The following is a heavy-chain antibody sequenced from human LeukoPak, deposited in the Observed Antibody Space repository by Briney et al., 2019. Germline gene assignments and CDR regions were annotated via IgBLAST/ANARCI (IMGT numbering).Heavy chain of an antibody. CDR3: TGRDDYGDY. V-gene: IGHV3-73*01. CDR1: GFIFSDSA. Sequence: GGSLRLSCAASGFIFSDSAMHWVRQASGKGLEWIGRIRTNRNNYATAYAASVRGRFTISRDDSKNTAFLEMSSPKTEDTAVHYCTGRDDYGDYWGQGIVVTVSS. J-gene: IGHJ4*02. CDR2: IRTNRNNYAT.